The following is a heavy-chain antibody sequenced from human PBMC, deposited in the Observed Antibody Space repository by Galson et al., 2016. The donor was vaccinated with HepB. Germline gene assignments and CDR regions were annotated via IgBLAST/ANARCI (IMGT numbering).Heavy chain of an antibody. CDR1: YGSVSSSGYY. D-gene: IGHD1/OR15-1a*01. CDR3: AILSKAVRGNRNYYYYVIDV. J-gene: IGHJ6*04. Sequence: SETLSLTCTVSYGSVSSSGYYWGWIRQPPGKGLEWIASISADGTTYSNPSLKSRVTISVDTSTHQFSLTLSSVTAAYSAVFYCAILSKAVRGNRNYYYYVIDVWGKGTMVTVSS. CDR2: ISADGTT. V-gene: IGHV4-39*01.